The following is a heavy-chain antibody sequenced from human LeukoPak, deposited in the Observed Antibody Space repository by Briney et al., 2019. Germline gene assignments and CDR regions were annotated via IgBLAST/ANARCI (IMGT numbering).Heavy chain of an antibody. CDR3: AATVTIRSY. CDR2: ISYDGSNK. Sequence: GGSLRLSCAASGFTFSSYAMHWVRQAPGKGLEWVAVISYDGSNKYYADSVKDRFTISRDNSKNTLYLQMNSLRAEDTAVYYCAATVTIRSYWGQGTLVTVSS. D-gene: IGHD4-11*01. CDR1: GFTFSSYA. J-gene: IGHJ4*02. V-gene: IGHV3-30*04.